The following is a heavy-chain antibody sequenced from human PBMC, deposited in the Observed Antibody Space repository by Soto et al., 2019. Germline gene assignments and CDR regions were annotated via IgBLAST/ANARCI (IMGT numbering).Heavy chain of an antibody. CDR1: GGSISGYY. Sequence: SETLSLTCTVSGGSISGYYWNWIRQASGKGPEWIGYVYYTGSTNYNPSLESRVTMSTDTSKNQVSLELRSMTAADSALYYCARGFYDARGYSAPFDSWGQRAHVAVS. CDR2: VYYTGST. D-gene: IGHD3-22*01. J-gene: IGHJ4*02. CDR3: ARGFYDARGYSAPFDS. V-gene: IGHV4-59*01.